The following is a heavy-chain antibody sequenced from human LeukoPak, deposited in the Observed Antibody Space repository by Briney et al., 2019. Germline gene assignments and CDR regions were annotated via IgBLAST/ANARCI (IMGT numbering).Heavy chain of an antibody. D-gene: IGHD2-8*01. CDR3: AKERMLALAY. CDR2: ISWNSGSI. CDR1: GFTFDDYA. Sequence: GGSLRLSCAASGFTFDDYAMHWVRQAPGKGLEWVSGISWNSGSIGYADSVKGRFTISRDNAKNSLYLQMNSLRAEDTALYYCAKERMLALAYWGQGTLVTVSS. J-gene: IGHJ4*02. V-gene: IGHV3-9*01.